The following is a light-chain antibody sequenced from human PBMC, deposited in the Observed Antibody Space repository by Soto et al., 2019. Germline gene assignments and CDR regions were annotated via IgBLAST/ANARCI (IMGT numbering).Light chain of an antibody. J-gene: IGKJ5*01. CDR1: QSVLYSSNNKNY. CDR3: QQYYTTPIT. Sequence: DIVMTQSPDSLAVSLGERATINCKSSQSVLYSSNNKNYLAWYQRKPGQPPKVLIYWASTRESGVPDRFSGSGSGTDFTLTISSLQTEDVAVYYCQQYYTTPITFGQGTRLEMK. CDR2: WAS. V-gene: IGKV4-1*01.